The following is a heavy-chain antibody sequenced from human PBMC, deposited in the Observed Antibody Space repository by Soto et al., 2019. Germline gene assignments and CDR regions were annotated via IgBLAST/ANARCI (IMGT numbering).Heavy chain of an antibody. CDR3: ARHALTPNWDPYYFDY. D-gene: IGHD7-27*01. Sequence: SETLSLTCTVSGGSISSYYWSWIRQPPGKGLEWIGYIYYSGSTYYNPSLKSRVTISVDTSKNQFSLKLSSVTAADTAVYYCARHALTPNWDPYYFDYWGQGTLVTVSS. J-gene: IGHJ4*02. V-gene: IGHV4-59*04. CDR1: GGSISSYY. CDR2: IYYSGST.